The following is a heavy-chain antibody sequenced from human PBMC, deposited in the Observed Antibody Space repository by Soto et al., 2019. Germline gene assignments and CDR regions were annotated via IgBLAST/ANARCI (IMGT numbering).Heavy chain of an antibody. V-gene: IGHV4-31*03. CDR1: GGSISSGGYY. Sequence: SETLSLTCTVSGGSISSGGYYWSWIRQHPGKGLEWIGYIYYSGSTYYNPSLKSRVTISVDTSKNQFSLKLSSVTAADTAVYYCARAHGRRQWLVFWGQGTLVTVSS. D-gene: IGHD6-19*01. CDR2: IYYSGST. CDR3: ARAHGRRQWLVF. J-gene: IGHJ4*02.